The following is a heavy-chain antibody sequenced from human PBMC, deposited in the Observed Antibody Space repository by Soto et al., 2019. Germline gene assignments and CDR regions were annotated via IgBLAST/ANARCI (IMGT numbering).Heavy chain of an antibody. V-gene: IGHV4-61*01. CDR2: IYYSGST. D-gene: IGHD3-10*01. Sequence: PSETLSLTCTVSGGSVSSGSYYWSWIRQPPGKGLEWIGYIYYSGSTNYNPSLKSRVTISVDTSKNQFSLTLSSVTAADTAVYYCAGGPSRDKVHYWGQAAQVTVSS. J-gene: IGHJ4*02. CDR3: AGGPSRDKVHY. CDR1: GGSVSSGSYY.